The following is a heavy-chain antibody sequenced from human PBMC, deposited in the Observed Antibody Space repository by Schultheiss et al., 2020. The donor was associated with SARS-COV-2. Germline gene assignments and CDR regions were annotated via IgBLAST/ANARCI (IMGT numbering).Heavy chain of an antibody. Sequence: GGSLRLSCAASGFTFSSYWMSWVRQAPGKGLEWVANIKQDGSEKYYVDSVKGRFTISRDNAKNSLYLQMNSLRDEDTAVYYCARDGGSYSNLPKGFDYWGQGTLVTVSS. CDR3: ARDGGSYSNLPKGFDY. D-gene: IGHD4-11*01. CDR1: GFTFSSYW. CDR2: IKQDGSEK. V-gene: IGHV3-7*01. J-gene: IGHJ4*02.